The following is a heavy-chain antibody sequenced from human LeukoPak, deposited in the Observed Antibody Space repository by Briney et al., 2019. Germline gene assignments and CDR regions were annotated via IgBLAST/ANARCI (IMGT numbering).Heavy chain of an antibody. CDR2: ISGSGGST. D-gene: IGHD6-19*01. V-gene: IGHV3-23*01. CDR3: ARDRDSSGWYPVGLAY. CDR1: GFTFSNYG. J-gene: IGHJ4*02. Sequence: GGTLRLSCAASGFTFSNYGMSWVRQAPGKGLEWVSGISGSGGSTYYADSVKGRFTISRDNSKNTLYLQMNSLRAEDTAVYYCARDRDSSGWYPVGLAYWGQGTLVTVSS.